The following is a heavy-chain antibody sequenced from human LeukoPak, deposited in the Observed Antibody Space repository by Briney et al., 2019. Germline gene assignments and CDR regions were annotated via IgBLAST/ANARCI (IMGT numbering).Heavy chain of an antibody. Sequence: PGGSLRLSCAASGFTFSSYAMSWVRQAPGKGLEWVSAISGSGGSTYYADSVKGRFTISRDNSKNTLYLQMNSLRAEDTAVYYCAKAYCSGGSCPNWFDLWGQGTLVTVSS. V-gene: IGHV3-23*01. CDR2: ISGSGGST. CDR3: AKAYCSGGSCPNWFDL. D-gene: IGHD2-15*01. CDR1: GFTFSSYA. J-gene: IGHJ5*02.